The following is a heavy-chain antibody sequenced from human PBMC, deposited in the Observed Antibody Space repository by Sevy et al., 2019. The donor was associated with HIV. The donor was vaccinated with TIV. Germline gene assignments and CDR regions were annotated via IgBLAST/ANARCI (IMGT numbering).Heavy chain of an antibody. J-gene: IGHJ4*02. CDR3: TIGTDSAMVTPFAF. CDR2: IKEDGKET. Sequence: GGSLRLSCVASGFTVSNYWMNWVRQAPGMGLEWVAKIKEDGKETYYVDPGKGRLTISRDNGKNSLYLEMTSLRAEDMAVYSCTIGTDSAMVTPFAFWRQGTLVTVSS. D-gene: IGHD5-18*01. CDR1: GFTVSNYW. V-gene: IGHV3-7*03.